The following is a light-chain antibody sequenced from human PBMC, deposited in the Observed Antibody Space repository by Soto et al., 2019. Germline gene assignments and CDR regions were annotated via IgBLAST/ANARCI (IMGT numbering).Light chain of an antibody. CDR1: SSDVGGYNY. Sequence: QSALTQPASVSGSPGQSITISCTGTSSDVGGYNYVSWYQQYPGKAPKLMIYDVSNRPSGVSNRFSGSKSGNTASLTISGLQAEDEADYYCSSYTITSTPVVFGGGTKVTVL. V-gene: IGLV2-14*01. CDR2: DVS. CDR3: SSYTITSTPVV. J-gene: IGLJ2*01.